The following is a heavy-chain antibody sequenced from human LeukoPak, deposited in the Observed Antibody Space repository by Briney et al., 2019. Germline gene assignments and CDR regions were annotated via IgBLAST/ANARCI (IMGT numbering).Heavy chain of an antibody. Sequence: SETLSLTCAVYGGSFSGYYWSWIRQPPGKGLEWIGEINHSGSTNYNPSLKSRVTISVDTSKNQFSLKLSSVTAADTAVYYCARGYSYGYYFDYWGQGTLVTVSS. V-gene: IGHV4-34*01. CDR2: INHSGST. CDR3: ARGYSYGYYFDY. J-gene: IGHJ4*02. CDR1: GGSFSGYY. D-gene: IGHD5-18*01.